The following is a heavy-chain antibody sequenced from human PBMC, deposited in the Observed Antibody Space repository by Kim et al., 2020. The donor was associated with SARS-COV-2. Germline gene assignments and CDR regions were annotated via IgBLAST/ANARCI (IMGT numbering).Heavy chain of an antibody. Sequence: GGLRLSCAASGFTVSSNYMSWVRQAPGKGLEWVSVIYSGRNTYYADSVTGRFTISRDNSKNTLYLQMNNLRVEGTAVYYCAKNGFLAAYYAMDVWGQGTTVTVSS. CDR2: IYSGRNT. D-gene: IGHD6-25*01. J-gene: IGHJ6*02. V-gene: IGHV3-53*01. CDR1: GFTVSSNY. CDR3: AKNGFLAAYYAMDV.